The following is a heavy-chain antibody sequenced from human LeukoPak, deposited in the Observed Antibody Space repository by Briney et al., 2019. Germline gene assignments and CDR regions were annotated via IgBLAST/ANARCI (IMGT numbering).Heavy chain of an antibody. CDR1: GYTFTSYD. D-gene: IGHD3-3*01. CDR3: ARGVLRFLEWPSNYYYYYMDV. Sequence: ASVKVSCKASGYTFTSYDINWVRQATGQGLEWMGWMNPNSGNTGYAQKFQGRVTITADESTSTAYMELSSLRSEDTAVYYCARGVLRFLEWPSNYYYYYMDVWGKGTTVTVSS. CDR2: MNPNSGNT. J-gene: IGHJ6*03. V-gene: IGHV1-8*03.